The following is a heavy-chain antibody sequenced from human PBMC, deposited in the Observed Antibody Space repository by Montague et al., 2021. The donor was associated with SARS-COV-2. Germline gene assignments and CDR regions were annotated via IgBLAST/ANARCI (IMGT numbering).Heavy chain of an antibody. Sequence: SETLSLTCSVSGGSVSSSSYDWGWIRQPPGKGLEWIGTVSDSGXTSYXXXXKSRVTISVDTPKNQFSLKLSSVTAADTAVYYCAGSLSGDQERGDYWGHGTLATVSS. CDR3: AGSLSGDQERGDY. CDR2: VSDSGXT. D-gene: IGHD1-26*01. J-gene: IGHJ4*01. V-gene: IGHV4-39*07. CDR1: GGSVSSSSYD.